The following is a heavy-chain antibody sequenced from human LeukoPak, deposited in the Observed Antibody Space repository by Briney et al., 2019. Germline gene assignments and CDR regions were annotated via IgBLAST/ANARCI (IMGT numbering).Heavy chain of an antibody. D-gene: IGHD4-17*01. CDR3: AKDVPGARAFDI. CDR1: GFTLNSYG. CDR2: IRFDGSNK. V-gene: IGHV3-30*02. J-gene: IGHJ3*02. Sequence: GGSLRLSCVASGFTLNSYGMHWVRQAPGKGLEWVTFIRFDGSNKYYADSVKGRFTISRDNSKNTLYLQMNSLRAEDTAVYYCAKDVPGARAFDIWGQGTVVTVSS.